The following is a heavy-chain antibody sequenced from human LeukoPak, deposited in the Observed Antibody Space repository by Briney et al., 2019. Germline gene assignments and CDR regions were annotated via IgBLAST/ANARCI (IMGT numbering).Heavy chain of an antibody. V-gene: IGHV3-30-3*01. Sequence: PGGSLRLSCAASGFTFSSYAMHWVRQAPGKGLEWVAVISYDGSNKYYADSVRGRFTISRDNSKNTLYLQMNSLRAEDTAVYYCARDLGSHIVVVTAHLFDYWGRGTLVTVSS. CDR3: ARDLGSHIVVVTAHLFDY. D-gene: IGHD2-21*02. J-gene: IGHJ4*02. CDR1: GFTFSSYA. CDR2: ISYDGSNK.